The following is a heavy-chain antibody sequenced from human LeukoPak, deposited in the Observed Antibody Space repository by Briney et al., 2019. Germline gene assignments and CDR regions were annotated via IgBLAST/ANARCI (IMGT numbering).Heavy chain of an antibody. CDR2: INRDGCNT. CDR3: AREETMGY. Sequence: PGGSLRLSCAASGFTFNNYWMHWVRQAPGKGLVWVSRINRDGCNTDYADSVKGRFTISRDNAKNTLYLQMNSLSAEDTAVYYCAREETMGYWGQGTLVTVSS. J-gene: IGHJ4*02. V-gene: IGHV3-74*01. CDR1: GFTFNNYW. D-gene: IGHD3-10*01.